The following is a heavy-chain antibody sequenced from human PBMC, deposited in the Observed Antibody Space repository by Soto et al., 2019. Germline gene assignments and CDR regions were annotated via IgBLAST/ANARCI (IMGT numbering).Heavy chain of an antibody. J-gene: IGHJ4*02. Sequence: EVQLLESGGDIVQPGGSLRLSCAASGFIFNAYAMTWVRQAPGKGLEWVSAIGGSGGNTYYAASVKGRFTISRDNSRDTVDLQMNSLRAEDTAVYYCARVASDYMNSLDNWGQGILVTVSS. CDR2: IGGSGGNT. CDR3: ARVASDYMNSLDN. V-gene: IGHV3-23*01. D-gene: IGHD4-4*01. CDR1: GFIFNAYA.